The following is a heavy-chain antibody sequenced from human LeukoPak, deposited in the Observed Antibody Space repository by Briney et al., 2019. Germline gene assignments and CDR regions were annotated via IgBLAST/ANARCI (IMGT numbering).Heavy chain of an antibody. CDR1: GGSFSGYY. CDR2: INHSGST. Sequence: SGTLSLTCAVYGGSFSGYYWSWIRQPPGKGLEWIGEINHSGSTNYNPSLKSRVTISVDTSNNQFSLKLSSVTAADTAVYYCARRRRKLYYYDSSGFDYWGQGTLVTVSS. V-gene: IGHV4-34*01. CDR3: ARRRRKLYYYDSSGFDY. D-gene: IGHD3-22*01. J-gene: IGHJ4*02.